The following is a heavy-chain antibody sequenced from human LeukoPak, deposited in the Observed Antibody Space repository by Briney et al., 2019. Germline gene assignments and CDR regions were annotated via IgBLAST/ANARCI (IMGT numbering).Heavy chain of an antibody. V-gene: IGHV3-23*01. CDR2: ISGSGGST. D-gene: IGHD3-3*01. J-gene: IGHJ4*02. CDR3: AKSVLRGKGFWSGYRYFDY. Sequence: GGSLRLSCAASGFTFSDYYMSWIRQAPGKGLEWVSAISGSGGSTYYADSVKGRFTISRDNSKNTLYLQMNSLRAEDTAVYYCAKSVLRGKGFWSGYRYFDYWGQGTLVTVSS. CDR1: GFTFSDYY.